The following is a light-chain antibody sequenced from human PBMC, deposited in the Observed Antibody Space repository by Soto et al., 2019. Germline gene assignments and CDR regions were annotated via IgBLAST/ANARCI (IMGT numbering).Light chain of an antibody. CDR2: EVS. J-gene: IGLJ1*01. CDR1: SSDVGLYNY. CDR3: TSYTTTTLEV. Sequence: QSVLTQPASVSGSPGQSITISCTGTSSDVGLYNYVSWYQQHPGKAPKLMIYEVSNRPSGVSNRFSASKSGNTASLIISGLQAEDEADYYCTSYTTTTLEVFGTGTKVTVL. V-gene: IGLV2-14*01.